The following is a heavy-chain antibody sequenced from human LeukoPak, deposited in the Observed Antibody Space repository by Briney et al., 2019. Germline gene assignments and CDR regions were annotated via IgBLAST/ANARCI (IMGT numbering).Heavy chain of an antibody. CDR1: GFTFSSYG. CDR2: IKQDGSEK. J-gene: IGHJ4*02. Sequence: PGGSLRLSCAASGFTFSSYGMHWVRQAPGKGLEWVANIKQDGSEKYYVDSVKGRFTISRDNAKNSLYLQMNSLRAEDTAVYYCARGGGSYHAPYYFDYWGQGTLVTVSS. CDR3: ARGGGSYHAPYYFDY. V-gene: IGHV3-7*01. D-gene: IGHD1-26*01.